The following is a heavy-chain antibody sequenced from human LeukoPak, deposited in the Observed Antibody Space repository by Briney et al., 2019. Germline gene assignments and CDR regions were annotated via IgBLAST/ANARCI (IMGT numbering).Heavy chain of an antibody. V-gene: IGHV4-4*02. Sequence: PSGTLSRTCAVSGGSISSNNWWSWVRPPPGKGLGWIGEIYHSGNTNYNPSLKSRVTISVDKSKNQFSLKLSSVTAADTAVYYCAAGGVTTPYGMDVWGQGTTLTVSS. D-gene: IGHD4-17*01. J-gene: IGHJ6*02. CDR1: GGSISSNNW. CDR2: IYHSGNT. CDR3: AAGGVTTPYGMDV.